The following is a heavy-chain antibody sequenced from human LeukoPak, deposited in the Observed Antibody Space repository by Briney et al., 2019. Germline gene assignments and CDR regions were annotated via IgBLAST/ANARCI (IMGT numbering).Heavy chain of an antibody. J-gene: IGHJ5*02. V-gene: IGHV3-33*01. D-gene: IGHD6-25*01. CDR3: AREAAIKLNWFDP. Sequence: GGSLRLSCAAPGFTFSSYGMHWVRQAPGKGLEWVAVIWYDGSNKYYADSVKGRFTISRDNSKNTLYLQMNSLRAEDTAVYYCAREAAIKLNWFDPWGQGTLVTVSS. CDR1: GFTFSSYG. CDR2: IWYDGSNK.